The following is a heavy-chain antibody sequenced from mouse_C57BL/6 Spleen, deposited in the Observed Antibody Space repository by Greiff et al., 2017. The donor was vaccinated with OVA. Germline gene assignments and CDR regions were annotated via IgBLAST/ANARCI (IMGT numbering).Heavy chain of an antibody. V-gene: IGHV1-82*01. D-gene: IGHD3-3*01. Sequence: QVQLKQSGPELVKPGASVKISCKASGYAFSSSWMNWVKQRPGKGLEWIGRIYPGDGDTNYNGKFKGKATLTADKSSSTAYMQLSSLTSEDSAVYFCARRGKLGDRFDYWGQGTTLTVSS. J-gene: IGHJ2*01. CDR3: ARRGKLGDRFDY. CDR2: IYPGDGDT. CDR1: GYAFSSSW.